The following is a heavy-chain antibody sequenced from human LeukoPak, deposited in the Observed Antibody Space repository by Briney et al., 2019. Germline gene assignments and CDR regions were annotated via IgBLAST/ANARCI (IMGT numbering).Heavy chain of an antibody. CDR3: ARRLTQYDCFDP. J-gene: IGHJ5*02. CDR1: GDSVSSDSAA. Sequence: SQTLSPTRAISGDSVSSDSAARNWIRQSPSRGLEWLGRTYYRSTWYNDYAVSVRGRITVNPDTSKNQFSLHLNSVTPEDTAVYYCARRLTQYDCFDPWGQGILVTVSS. V-gene: IGHV6-1*01. D-gene: IGHD2-2*01. CDR2: TYYRSTWYN.